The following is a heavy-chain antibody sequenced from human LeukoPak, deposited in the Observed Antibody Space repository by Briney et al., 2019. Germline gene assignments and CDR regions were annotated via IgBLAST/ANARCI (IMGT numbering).Heavy chain of an antibody. Sequence: SETLSLTCAVYGGSFSGYYWSWIRQPPGKGLEWIGYIYYSGSTNYNPSLKSRVTISVDTSKNQFSLKLSSVTAADTAVYYCARDLVVVPAAPDQDYYYYYGMDVWGQGTTVTVSS. CDR3: ARDLVVVPAAPDQDYYYYYGMDV. CDR2: IYYSGST. CDR1: GGSFSGYY. D-gene: IGHD2-2*01. J-gene: IGHJ6*02. V-gene: IGHV4-59*01.